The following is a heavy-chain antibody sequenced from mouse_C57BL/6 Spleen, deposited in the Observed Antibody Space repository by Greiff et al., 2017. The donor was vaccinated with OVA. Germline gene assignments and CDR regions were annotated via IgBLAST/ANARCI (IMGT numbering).Heavy chain of an antibody. CDR3: ARDGGSSVYYAMDY. Sequence: EVMLVESGGGLVQSGRSLRLSCATSGFTFSDFYMEWVRQAPGKGLEWIAASRNKANDYTTEYSASVKGRFIVSRDTSQSILYLPMKALRAEDTAIYYCARDGGSSVYYAMDYWGQGTSVTVSS. V-gene: IGHV7-1*01. CDR2: SRNKANDYTT. D-gene: IGHD1-1*01. J-gene: IGHJ4*01. CDR1: GFTFSDFY.